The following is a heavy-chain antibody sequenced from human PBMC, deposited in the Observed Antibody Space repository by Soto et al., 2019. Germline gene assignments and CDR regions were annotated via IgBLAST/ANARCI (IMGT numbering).Heavy chain of an antibody. CDR3: ARIFLVVGARRKYYFDY. CDR1: GGSISSSSYY. J-gene: IGHJ4*02. D-gene: IGHD3-3*01. V-gene: IGHV4-39*01. CDR2: IYYSGST. Sequence: QLQLQESGPGLVKPSETLSLTCTVSGGSISSSSYYWGWIRQPPGKGLEWIGSIYYSGSTYYNPSLKGRVTISVDTSKNQFSLKLSSVTAADTAVYYCARIFLVVGARRKYYFDYWGQGTLVTVSS.